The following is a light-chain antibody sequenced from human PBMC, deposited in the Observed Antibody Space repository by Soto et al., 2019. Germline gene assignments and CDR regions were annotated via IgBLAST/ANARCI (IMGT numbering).Light chain of an antibody. CDR2: YDS. CDR1: NIGSKS. J-gene: IGLJ2*01. V-gene: IGLV3-21*04. CDR3: QVWDSSSDLVV. Sequence: SYELTQPPSVSVAPGKTASITCGGNNIGSKSVQWYQQKPGQAPVLVIYYDSDRPSGIPERFSGSNSGNQATLTIIRVEAGDDAYYYCQVWDSSSDLVVFGGGTQLTVL.